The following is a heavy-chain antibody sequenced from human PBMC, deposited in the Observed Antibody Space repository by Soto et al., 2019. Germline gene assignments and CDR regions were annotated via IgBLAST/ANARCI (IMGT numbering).Heavy chain of an antibody. D-gene: IGHD5-12*01. Sequence: QVQLVQSGAEVKKPGSSVKVSCKTSGDIFSGYSISWVRQAPGQGLEWMGGIIPIFGTTNYAQRVQSRVTITAEKSKSTVYMELYSLTSEDTAVYYCARDLGSGYDPGDYWGQGTLVTVSS. CDR2: IIPIFGTT. J-gene: IGHJ4*02. V-gene: IGHV1-69*14. CDR1: GDIFSGYS. CDR3: ARDLGSGYDPGDY.